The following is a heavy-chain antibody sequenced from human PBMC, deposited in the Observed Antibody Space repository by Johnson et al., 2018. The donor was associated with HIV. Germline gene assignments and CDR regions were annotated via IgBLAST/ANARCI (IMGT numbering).Heavy chain of an antibody. V-gene: IGHV3-30*18. D-gene: IGHD2-8*01. CDR1: GFTFNNAW. CDR3: AKNGARGDAFDI. Sequence: QMQLVESGGGVARPGGSLRLSCAASGFTFNNAWMSWVRQAPGKGLEWVAVISYDGSNKYYTDSVKGRFTISRDNSKNTLYLQMNSLRAEDTAVYYCAKNGARGDAFDIWGQGTMVTVSS. CDR2: ISYDGSNK. J-gene: IGHJ3*02.